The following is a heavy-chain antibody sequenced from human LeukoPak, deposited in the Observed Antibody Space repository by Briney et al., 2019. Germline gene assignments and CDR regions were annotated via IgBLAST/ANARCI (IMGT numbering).Heavy chain of an antibody. J-gene: IGHJ2*01. CDR1: GFTFSSYW. CDR2: IKQDGSEK. D-gene: IGHD3-9*01. V-gene: IGHV3-7*01. CDR3: ARDYTYYDILTGYPYWYFDL. Sequence: PGGSLRLSCAASGFTFSSYWMSWVRQAPGKGLEWVANIKQDGSEKYYVDSVKGRFTISSDNAKNSLYLQMNSLRAEDTAVYYCARDYTYYDILTGYPYWYFDLWGRGTLVTVSS.